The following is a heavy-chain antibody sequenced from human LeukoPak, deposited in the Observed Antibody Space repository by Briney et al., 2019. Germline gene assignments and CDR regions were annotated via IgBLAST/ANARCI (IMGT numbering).Heavy chain of an antibody. V-gene: IGHV3-23*01. Sequence: GGSLRLSCAASGFTFSSYAMSWVRQAPGKGLEWVSSITDSGDGTYYADSVKGRFTISRDDSKNTLYLQMNSLRAEDTAVYYCAKDSPVATRWGQGTLVTVSS. CDR1: GFTFSSYA. J-gene: IGHJ4*02. D-gene: IGHD2-15*01. CDR3: AKDSPVATR. CDR2: ITDSGDGT.